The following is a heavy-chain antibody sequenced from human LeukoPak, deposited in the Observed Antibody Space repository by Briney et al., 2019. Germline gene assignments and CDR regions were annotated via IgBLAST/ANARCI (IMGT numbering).Heavy chain of an antibody. CDR1: GGSINSYY. CDR3: ATLRYCGGGSCFPKYFQH. J-gene: IGHJ1*01. CDR2: IYYSGST. D-gene: IGHD2-15*01. Sequence: NPSETLSLTCTVSGGSINSYYWSWIRQPPGKGLEWIGYIYYSGSTNYNPSLKGRVTISVDTSKSQFSLKLSSVTAADTAVYYCATLRYCGGGSCFPKYFQHWGQGTLVTVSS. V-gene: IGHV4-59*08.